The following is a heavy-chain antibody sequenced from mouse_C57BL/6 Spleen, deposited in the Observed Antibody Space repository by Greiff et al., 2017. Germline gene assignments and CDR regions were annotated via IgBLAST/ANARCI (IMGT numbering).Heavy chain of an antibody. CDR1: GFTFSDYG. Sequence: EVKLVESGGGLVKPGGSLKLSCAASGFTFSDYGMHWVRQAPEKGLEWVAYISSGSSTIYYADTVKGRFTISRDDAKNTLFLQMTSLRSEDTAMYYCAKRKNYYFDYWGQGTTLTVSS. J-gene: IGHJ2*01. CDR2: ISSGSSTI. V-gene: IGHV5-17*01. CDR3: AKRKNYYFDY.